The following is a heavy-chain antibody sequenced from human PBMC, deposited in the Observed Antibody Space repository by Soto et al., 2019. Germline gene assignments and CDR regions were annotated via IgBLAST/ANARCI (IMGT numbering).Heavy chain of an antibody. CDR2: IIPIFGTA. CDR3: ARDKIAVAGILRTGFDY. CDR1: GGTFSSYA. D-gene: IGHD6-19*01. J-gene: IGHJ4*02. Sequence: QVQLVQSGAEVKKPGSSVKVSCKASGGTFSSYAISWVRQAPGQGLEWMGGIIPIFGTANYAQKFQGRVTITADESASTAYMELSSLRSEDTAVYYCARDKIAVAGILRTGFDYWGQGTLVTVSS. V-gene: IGHV1-69*01.